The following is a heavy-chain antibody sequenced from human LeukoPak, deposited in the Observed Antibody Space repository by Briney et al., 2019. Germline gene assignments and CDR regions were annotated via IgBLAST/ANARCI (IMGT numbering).Heavy chain of an antibody. D-gene: IGHD7-27*01. CDR3: ARPLTGTSFDY. CDR2: INDSGST. Sequence: SETLSLTCAVYGGSFSGYHWSWIRQPPGKGLEWISEINDSGSTNYNPSLKSRVTISVDTSKNQFSLKLTSVTAADTAVYFCARPLTGTSFDYWGQGTLVTVSS. J-gene: IGHJ4*02. V-gene: IGHV4-34*01. CDR1: GGSFSGYH.